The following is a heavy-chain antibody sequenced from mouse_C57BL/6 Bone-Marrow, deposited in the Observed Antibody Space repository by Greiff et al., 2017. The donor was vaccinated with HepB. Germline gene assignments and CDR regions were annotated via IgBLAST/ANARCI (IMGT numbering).Heavy chain of an antibody. Sequence: VMLVESGPGLVQPSQRLSITCTVSGFSLTSYGVHWVRQSPGKGLEWLGVIWSGGSTDYNAAFISRLSISKDNSKSQVFFKMNSLQADDTAIYYCARKGNFYYAMDYWGQGTSVTVSS. V-gene: IGHV2-2*01. CDR3: ARKGNFYYAMDY. CDR1: GFSLTSYG. J-gene: IGHJ4*01. CDR2: IWSGGST.